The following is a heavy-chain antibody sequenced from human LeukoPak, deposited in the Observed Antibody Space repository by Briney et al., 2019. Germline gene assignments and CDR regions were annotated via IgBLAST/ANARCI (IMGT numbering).Heavy chain of an antibody. CDR2: IYTRGST. Sequence: SETLSLXCTVSGGSISIYYWSWIRQPAGKWREWVGRIYTRGSTNYNPSLKSRVTMSVDTSKNQFSLKLSSVTAADTAVYYCARDAHHYGDYSYAFDIWGQGTMVTVSS. CDR3: ARDAHHYGDYSYAFDI. CDR1: GGSISIYY. D-gene: IGHD4-17*01. V-gene: IGHV4-4*07. J-gene: IGHJ3*02.